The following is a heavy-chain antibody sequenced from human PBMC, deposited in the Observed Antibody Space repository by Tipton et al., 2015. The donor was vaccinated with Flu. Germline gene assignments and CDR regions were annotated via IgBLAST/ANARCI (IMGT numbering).Heavy chain of an antibody. CDR3: ARGRAMIVGGYYFDY. Sequence: TLSLTCIVSGYSISSGYYWGWIRQSPGKGLEWIGSIYHSGSTYYNPSLKSRVTISVDTSKNQFSLKLSSVTAADTAVYYCARGRAMIVGGYYFDYWGQGTLVTVSS. D-gene: IGHD3-22*01. CDR2: IYHSGST. V-gene: IGHV4-38-2*02. J-gene: IGHJ4*02. CDR1: GYSISSGYY.